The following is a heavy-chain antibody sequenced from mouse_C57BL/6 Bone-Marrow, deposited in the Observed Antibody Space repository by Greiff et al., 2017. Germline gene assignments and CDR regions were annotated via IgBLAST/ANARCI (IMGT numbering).Heavy chain of an antibody. CDR3: ARRDYDAWFAY. Sequence: EVNLVESGGGLVQPGGSLKLSCAASGFTFSDYGMAWVRQAPRKGPEWVAFISNLAYSIYYADTVTGRFTISRENAKNTLYLEMSSLRSEDTAMYYCARRDYDAWFAYWGQGTLVTVSA. CDR1: GFTFSDYG. D-gene: IGHD2-4*01. CDR2: ISNLAYSI. J-gene: IGHJ3*01. V-gene: IGHV5-15*01.